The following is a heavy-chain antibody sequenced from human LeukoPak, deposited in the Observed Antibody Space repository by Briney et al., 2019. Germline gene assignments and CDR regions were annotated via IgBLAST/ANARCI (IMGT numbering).Heavy chain of an antibody. CDR1: GFTFSSYW. D-gene: IGHD1-26*01. V-gene: IGHV3-74*01. J-gene: IGHJ4*02. Sequence: PGGSLRLSCAASGFTFSSYWMHWVGQAPGKGLVWVSRIIGDGSVTNYADSVKGRFTISRDNGKHTLYLQMNNLRAEDTAVYYCARGLGGAAIDYWGQGTLVTVSS. CDR2: IIGDGSVT. CDR3: ARGLGGAAIDY.